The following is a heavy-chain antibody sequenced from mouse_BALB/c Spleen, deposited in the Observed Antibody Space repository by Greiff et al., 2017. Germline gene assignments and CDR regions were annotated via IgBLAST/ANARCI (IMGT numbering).Heavy chain of an antibody. J-gene: IGHJ1*01. Sequence: EVMLVESGGGLVQPGGSLRLSCATSGFTFTDYYMSWVRQPPGKALEWLGFIRNKANGYTTEYSASVKGRFTISRDNSQSILYLQMNTLRAEDSATYYCARENYGSSYRYFDVWGAGTTVTVSS. CDR2: IRNKANGYTT. CDR3: ARENYGSSYRYFDV. CDR1: GFTFTDYY. D-gene: IGHD1-1*01. V-gene: IGHV7-3*02.